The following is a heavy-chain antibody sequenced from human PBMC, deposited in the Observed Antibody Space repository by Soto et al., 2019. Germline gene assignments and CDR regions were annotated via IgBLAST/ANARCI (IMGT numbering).Heavy chain of an antibody. D-gene: IGHD3-16*01. CDR3: ARHFGGINTCFAF. J-gene: IGHJ4*02. CDR1: GDSISSNHYY. CDR2: MSYSGTT. V-gene: IGHV4-39*01. Sequence: SETLSLTCTVSGDSISSNHYYWGWIRQSPGKGLEWIGTMSYSGTTYYSPSLRGRVTISADTSKNQFSLKVTPVTASDTAVYYCARHFGGINTCFAFWGQGTPVTVSS.